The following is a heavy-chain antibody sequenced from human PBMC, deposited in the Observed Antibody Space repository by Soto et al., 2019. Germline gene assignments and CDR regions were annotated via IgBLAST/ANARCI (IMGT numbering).Heavy chain of an antibody. CDR3: ASMPRASYGGYSYGNLDY. CDR2: IYYSGST. CDR1: GGSISSGGYY. J-gene: IGHJ4*02. V-gene: IGHV4-31*03. Sequence: PSETLSLTCTVSGGSISSGGYYWSWIRQHPGKGLEWIGYIYYSGSTYYNPSLKSRVTISVDTSKNQFSLKLSSVTAADTAVYYCASMPRASYGGYSYGNLDYWGQGTLVTVSS. D-gene: IGHD5-18*01.